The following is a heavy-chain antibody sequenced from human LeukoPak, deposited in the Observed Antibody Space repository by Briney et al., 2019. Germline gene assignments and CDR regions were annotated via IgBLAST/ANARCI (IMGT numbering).Heavy chain of an antibody. CDR1: GYTFIVYY. CDR3: ARTLVEWLLYGAWFDP. V-gene: IGHV1-2*02. J-gene: IGHJ5*02. D-gene: IGHD3-3*01. Sequence: ASVKVSFKASGYTFIVYYMHWVRQAPGQGLEWMGWINPNSGGTNYAQKFQGRVTMTRETSISTAYMELSRLRSDDTAVYYCARTLVEWLLYGAWFDPWGQGTLVTVSS. CDR2: INPNSGGT.